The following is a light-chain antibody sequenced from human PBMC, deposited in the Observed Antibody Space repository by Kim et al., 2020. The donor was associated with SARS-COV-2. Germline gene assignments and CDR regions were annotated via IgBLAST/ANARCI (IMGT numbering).Light chain of an antibody. CDR1: TSNIGTYH. Sequence: GQRVTISCSGRTSNIGTYHISWYQQLPGTAPKLLIFSTNQRPSGVADRFSGSKSGTSASLAISGLQSEDEAHYYCATWDDSLGGVLFGGGTQLTVL. CDR2: STN. J-gene: IGLJ2*01. V-gene: IGLV1-47*01. CDR3: ATWDDSLGGVL.